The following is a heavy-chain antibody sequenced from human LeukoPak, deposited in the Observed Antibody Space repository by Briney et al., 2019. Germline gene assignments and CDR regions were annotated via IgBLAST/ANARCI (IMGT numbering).Heavy chain of an antibody. V-gene: IGHV4-31*03. Sequence: SETLSLTCTVSGGSISSGGYYWAWIRRPPGKGLEWIGYIYHSGSTYYNPSLKSRVNISVNMSKNQFSLKLTSVTAADTAVYFCARSQGYFDSSGYYQYWGQGTLVTVSS. CDR3: ARSQGYFDSSGYYQY. CDR1: GGSISSGGYY. D-gene: IGHD3-22*01. J-gene: IGHJ4*02. CDR2: IYHSGST.